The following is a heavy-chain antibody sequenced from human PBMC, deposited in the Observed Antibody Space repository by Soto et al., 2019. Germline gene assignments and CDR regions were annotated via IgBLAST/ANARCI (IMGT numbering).Heavy chain of an antibody. CDR1: GDSISGSPYF. CDR3: ARLQAAVPQY. D-gene: IGHD6-13*01. CDR2: IFYDGYT. V-gene: IGHV4-39*01. Sequence: QLQLQESGPGLVMPSETLSRTCTVSGDSISGSPYFWGWIRQPPGKRLEWIGSIFYDGYTLYTPSLRSRVTISVDTSKNQFSLKLASVAAADTATYFCARLQAAVPQYWGQGTLVTVSS. J-gene: IGHJ4*02.